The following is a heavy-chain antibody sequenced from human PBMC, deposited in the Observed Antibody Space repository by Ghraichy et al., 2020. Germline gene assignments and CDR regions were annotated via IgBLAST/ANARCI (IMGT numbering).Heavy chain of an antibody. D-gene: IGHD3-16*01. CDR1: GFTFSSYW. CDR2: IKQDGSEK. Sequence: LSLTCAASGFTFSSYWMSWVRQAPGKGLEWVANIKQDGSEKYYVDSVKGRFTISRDNAKNSLYLQMNSLRAEDTAVYYCARDGGQTNGDYFDYWGQGTLVTVSS. CDR3: ARDGGQTNGDYFDY. J-gene: IGHJ4*02. V-gene: IGHV3-7*01.